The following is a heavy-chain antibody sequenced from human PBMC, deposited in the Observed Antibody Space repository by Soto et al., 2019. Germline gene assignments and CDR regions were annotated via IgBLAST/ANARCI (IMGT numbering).Heavy chain of an antibody. CDR3: VGGYGWLPDF. Sequence: EVQLVESGGGLVQPGGSLRLSCAFSGITFSPPWMNWVRQTPGKGLVWVAIINQAGTEIIYVDSVEGRFTHSGDNAKNSPYPHMNSLRDEDTAVYLWVGGYGWLPDFWGQGTLVTVSS. J-gene: IGHJ4*02. D-gene: IGHD6-19*01. CDR1: GITFSPPW. CDR2: INQAGTEI. V-gene: IGHV3-7*05.